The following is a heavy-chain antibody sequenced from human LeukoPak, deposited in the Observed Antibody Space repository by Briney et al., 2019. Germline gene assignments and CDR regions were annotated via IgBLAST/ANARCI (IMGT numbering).Heavy chain of an antibody. Sequence: GGSLRLSCAASGFTVSGYEFNWVRQAPGQGLEWVSYISSSGSSGSTMYYAESVKGRFTTSRDNAKNSVYLQMSSLRVEDTAVYYCARETENCGGDCFDYWGQGTLVTVSS. CDR3: ARETENCGGDCFDY. V-gene: IGHV3-48*03. CDR1: GFTVSGYE. D-gene: IGHD2-21*01. CDR2: ISSSGSSGSTM. J-gene: IGHJ4*02.